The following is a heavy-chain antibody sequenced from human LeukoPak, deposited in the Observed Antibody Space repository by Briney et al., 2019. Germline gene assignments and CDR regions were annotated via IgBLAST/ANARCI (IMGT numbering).Heavy chain of an antibody. CDR3: ARLSGYNWNLAAYDY. CDR2: IYPGDSDT. V-gene: IGHV5-51*01. J-gene: IGHJ4*02. CDR1: GYSFTSYW. D-gene: IGHD1-1*01. Sequence: GESLKISCKGSGYSFTSYWIGWVRQMPGKGLEWMEIIYPGDSDTRYSPSFQGQVTISADKSISTAYLQWSSLKASDTAMYYCARLSGYNWNLAAYDYWGQGTLVTVSS.